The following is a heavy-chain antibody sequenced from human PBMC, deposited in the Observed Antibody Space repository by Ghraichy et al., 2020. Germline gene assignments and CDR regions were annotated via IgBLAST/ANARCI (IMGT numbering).Heavy chain of an antibody. CDR1: GFTFSSYA. V-gene: IGHV3-23*01. CDR3: AKDRDYDYVWGSYRQNYFDF. D-gene: IGHD3-16*02. Sequence: GSLRLSCAASGFTFSSYAMSWVRQAPGKGLEWVSAISGSGGSTYYADSVKGRFTISRDNSKNTLYLQMNSLRAEDTAVYYCAKDRDYDYVWGSYRQNYFDFWGQGTLVTVSS. J-gene: IGHJ4*02. CDR2: ISGSGGST.